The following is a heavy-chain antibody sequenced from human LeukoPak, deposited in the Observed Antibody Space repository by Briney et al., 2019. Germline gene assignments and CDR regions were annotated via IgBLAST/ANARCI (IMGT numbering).Heavy chain of an antibody. CDR3: ASPLLWGSYRTDY. CDR2: ISGSGGST. Sequence: PGGSLRLSCAASGFTFSSYAMSWVRQAPGKGLDGVSAISGSGGSTYYADSVKGRFTISRDNSKNTLYLQMNSLRAEDTAVYYCASPLLWGSYRTDYWGQGTLVTVSS. D-gene: IGHD3-16*02. V-gene: IGHV3-23*01. CDR1: GFTFSSYA. J-gene: IGHJ4*02.